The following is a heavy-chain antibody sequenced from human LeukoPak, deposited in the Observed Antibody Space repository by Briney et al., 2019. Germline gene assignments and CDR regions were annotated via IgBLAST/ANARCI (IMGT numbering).Heavy chain of an antibody. CDR3: ARARGLFDY. V-gene: IGHV3-33*01. Sequence: GGSLRLSCAASGFTFSTYGIHWVRQAPGKGLEWVAVIWPDGSNKYYADSVKGRFTISRGNSKNTLYLQMNSLRAEDTAVYYCARARGLFDYWGQGTLVTVSS. J-gene: IGHJ4*02. D-gene: IGHD3/OR15-3a*01. CDR2: IWPDGSNK. CDR1: GFTFSTYG.